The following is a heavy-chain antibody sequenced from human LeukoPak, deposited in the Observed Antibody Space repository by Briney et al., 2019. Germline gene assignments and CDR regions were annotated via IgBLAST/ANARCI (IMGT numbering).Heavy chain of an antibody. J-gene: IGHJ6*03. CDR1: GFTFSSYA. V-gene: IGHV3-23*01. Sequence: GGSLRLSCAASGFTFSSYAMSWVRQAPGKGLEWVSAISGSGGSKYYADSVKGRFTISRDSSKNTLYLQMNSLRAEDTAVYYCAKEVDYDILTGYLGYMDVWGKGTTVTVSS. CDR2: ISGSGGSK. CDR3: AKEVDYDILTGYLGYMDV. D-gene: IGHD3-9*01.